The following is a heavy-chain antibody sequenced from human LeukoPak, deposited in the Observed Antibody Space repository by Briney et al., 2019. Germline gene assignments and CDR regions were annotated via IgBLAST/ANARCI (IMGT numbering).Heavy chain of an antibody. CDR3: AHSSRSTIIVVTDFDY. J-gene: IGHJ4*02. D-gene: IGHD3-22*01. CDR2: IYWDDDK. V-gene: IGHV2-5*02. CDR1: GFSLSTFALGVG. Sequence: SGPTLMKPTQTLTLTCTFSGFSLSTFALGVGVGWIRQPPGKALEWLALIYWDDDKRYSPYLKSRLTITKDTSKNQVVLTMTNMDPVDTATYYCAHSSRSTIIVVTDFDYWGQGALVTVSS.